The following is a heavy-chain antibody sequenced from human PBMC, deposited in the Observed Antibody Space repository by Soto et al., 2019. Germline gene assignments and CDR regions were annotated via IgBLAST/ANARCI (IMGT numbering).Heavy chain of an antibody. CDR1: GGSFSDYY. J-gene: IGHJ4*02. V-gene: IGHV4-34*01. D-gene: IGHD3-16*02. CDR3: ARGVVNDYVWGSYRVTFDY. CDR2: INPSGST. Sequence: QVQLQQWGAGLLKPSETLSLTCAVYGGSFSDYYWSWIRQPPGKGLEWIGEINPSGSTNYNPSLKSRVTISLDTSKNQFTLKLSSGTAADTAVYYCARGVVNDYVWGSYRVTFDYWGQGTLVSVSS.